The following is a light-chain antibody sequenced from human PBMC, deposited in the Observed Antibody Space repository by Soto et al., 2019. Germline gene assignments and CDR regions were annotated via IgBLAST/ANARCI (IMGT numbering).Light chain of an antibody. J-gene: IGKJ1*01. CDR2: DTS. CDR1: QSVASSY. Sequence: EIVLTQSPGTLSLSPGERATLSCRASQSVASSYLAWYQQKPGQAPRLLIYDTSSRATGIPDNFSGSGSGTDFTLAISRLEPEDVAVYYCLQYGSSPRTFGQGTKVEI. CDR3: LQYGSSPRT. V-gene: IGKV3-20*01.